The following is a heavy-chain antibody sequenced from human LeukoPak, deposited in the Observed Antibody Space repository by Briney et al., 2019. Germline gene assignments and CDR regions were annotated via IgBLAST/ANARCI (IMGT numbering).Heavy chain of an antibody. CDR3: AKDWAQLVLRYFDY. CDR1: GFTFSSYG. V-gene: IGHV3-30*02. J-gene: IGHJ4*02. Sequence: TGGSLRLSCAASGFTFSSYGMHWVRQAPGKGLEWVAFIRYDGSNKYYADSVKGRFTISRDNSKNTLYLQMNSLRAEDTAVYYCAKDWAQLVLRYFDYWGQGTLVTVSS. D-gene: IGHD6-6*01. CDR2: IRYDGSNK.